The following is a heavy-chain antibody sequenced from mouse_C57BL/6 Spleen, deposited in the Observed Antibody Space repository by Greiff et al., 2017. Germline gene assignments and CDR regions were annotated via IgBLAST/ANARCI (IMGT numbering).Heavy chain of an antibody. J-gene: IGHJ1*03. CDR3: ARHEVGYYGSSHWYFDV. V-gene: IGHV1-62-2*01. Sequence: QVQLQQSGAELVKPGASVKLSCKASGYTFTEYTIHWVKQRSGQGLEWIGWFYPGSGSIKYNEKFKDKATLTADKSSSTVYMELSRLTSEDSAVXFCARHEVGYYGSSHWYFDVWGTGTTVTVSS. CDR1: GYTFTEYT. D-gene: IGHD1-1*01. CDR2: FYPGSGSI.